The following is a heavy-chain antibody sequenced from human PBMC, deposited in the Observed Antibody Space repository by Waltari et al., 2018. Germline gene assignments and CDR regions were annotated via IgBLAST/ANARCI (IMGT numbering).Heavy chain of an antibody. CDR2: IYYSGST. V-gene: IGHV4-59*11. D-gene: IGHD2-15*01. J-gene: IGHJ6*02. CDR3: ARLVLLDYYYYGMDV. CDR1: GGSISSHY. Sequence: QVQLQESGPGLVKPSETLSLTCTVSGGSISSHYWSWIRQPPGKGLEWIGYIYYSGSTNYNPSLKSRVTISVDTPKNQFSLKLSSVTAADTAVYYCARLVLLDYYYYGMDVWGQGTTVTVSS.